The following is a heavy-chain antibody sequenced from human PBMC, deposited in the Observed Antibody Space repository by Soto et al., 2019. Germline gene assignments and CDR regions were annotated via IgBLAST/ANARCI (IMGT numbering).Heavy chain of an antibody. J-gene: IGHJ6*02. CDR1: GGSISSSNW. D-gene: IGHD3-10*01. Sequence: QVQLQESGPGLVKPSGTLSLTCAVSGGSISSSNWWRWVRQPPGKGLEWMGEIYHSGSTNYNPSLQSRVTISVDKSKNQLSLKLSSVTAADTAVYYCARERLSMVRGVMDVWGQGTTVTVSS. CDR2: IYHSGST. V-gene: IGHV4-4*02. CDR3: ARERLSMVRGVMDV.